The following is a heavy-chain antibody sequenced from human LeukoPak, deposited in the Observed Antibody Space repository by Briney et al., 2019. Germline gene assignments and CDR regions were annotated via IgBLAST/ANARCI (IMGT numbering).Heavy chain of an antibody. CDR2: ISPYIRNT. CDR3: PRSVLDRKNGVCYDY. J-gene: IGHJ4*02. V-gene: IGHV1-18*01. D-gene: IGHD2-8*01. Sequence: ASVKVSCKPSGYTFTNYGLSWVRQGPGQGLEGVGGISPYIRNTNYAQKLHARVTVTTDTSTSTAYMKLRSVSSDAPAVYYGPRSVLDRKNGVCYDYWGQGTLVTVSS. CDR1: GYTFTNYG.